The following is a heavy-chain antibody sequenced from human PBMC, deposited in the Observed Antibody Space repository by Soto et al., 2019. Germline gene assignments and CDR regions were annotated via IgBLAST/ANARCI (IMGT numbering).Heavy chain of an antibody. CDR3: AALDGALDY. Sequence: SETLSLTCTVSGDSFSSYYWTWIRQPPGKRLEWVAYIFHTGNTNYNPSLNSRVTISVDTSKNQFSLKLRSVTPADTAVYYCAALDGALDYWGPGTLVTVSS. CDR1: GDSFSSYY. D-gene: IGHD3-10*01. V-gene: IGHV4-59*01. CDR2: IFHTGNT. J-gene: IGHJ4*02.